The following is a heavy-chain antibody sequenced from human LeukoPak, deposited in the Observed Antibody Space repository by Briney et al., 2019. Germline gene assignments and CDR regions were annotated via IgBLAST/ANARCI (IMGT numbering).Heavy chain of an antibody. V-gene: IGHV7-4-1*02. J-gene: IGHJ6*02. CDR2: INTNTGNP. Sequence: GASVKVSCKASGYIFNSYAMDWVRQAPGQGLEWMGWINTNTGNPTYAQGFTGRFVFSLDTSVSTAYLEISSLKAEDTAVYYCARARYCIGTTCPAGYYGMDVWGQGTTVTVS. CDR1: GYIFNSYA. D-gene: IGHD2/OR15-2a*01. CDR3: ARARYCIGTTCPAGYYGMDV.